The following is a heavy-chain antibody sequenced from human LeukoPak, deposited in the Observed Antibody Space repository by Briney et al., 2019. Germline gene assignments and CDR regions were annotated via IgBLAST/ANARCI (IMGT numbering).Heavy chain of an antibody. J-gene: IGHJ4*02. CDR2: IYYSGST. Sequence: SETLSLTCAVSGGSISSGGYSWSWIRQPPGKGLEWVGYIYYSGSTYYNPSLKSRVTISVDTSKNQFSLKLSSVTAADTAVYYCARGGFSIFDYWGQGTLVTVSS. CDR1: GGSISSGGYS. CDR3: ARGGFSIFDY. V-gene: IGHV4-30-4*07. D-gene: IGHD5-24*01.